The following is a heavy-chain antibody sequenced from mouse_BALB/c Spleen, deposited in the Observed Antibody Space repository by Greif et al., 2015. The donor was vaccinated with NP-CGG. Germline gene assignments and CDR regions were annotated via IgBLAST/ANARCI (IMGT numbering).Heavy chain of an antibody. Sequence: EVKLVESGGGLVKPGGSLKLSCAASGFTFSSYAMSWVRQTPEKRLEWVASISSGGSTYYPDSVKGRFTISRDNARNILYLQMSSLRSEDTAMYYCAREDYGSSYYFDYWGQGTTLTVSS. CDR3: AREDYGSSYYFDY. CDR2: ISSGGST. J-gene: IGHJ2*01. CDR1: GFTFSSYA. D-gene: IGHD1-1*01. V-gene: IGHV5-6-5*01.